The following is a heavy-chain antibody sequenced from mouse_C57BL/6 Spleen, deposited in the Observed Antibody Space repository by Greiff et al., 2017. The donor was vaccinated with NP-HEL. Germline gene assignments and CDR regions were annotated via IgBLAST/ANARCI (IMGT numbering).Heavy chain of an antibody. V-gene: IGHV5-4*03. CDR2: ISDGGSYT. CDR3: ARGEYYYAMDY. J-gene: IGHJ4*01. Sequence: EVKLVESGGGLVKPGGSLKLSCAAFGFTFSSYAMSWVRQTPEKRLEWVATISDGGSYTYYPDNVKGRFTISRDNAKNNLYLQMSHLKSEDTAMYYCARGEYYYAMDYWGQGTSVTVSS. CDR1: GFTFSSYA.